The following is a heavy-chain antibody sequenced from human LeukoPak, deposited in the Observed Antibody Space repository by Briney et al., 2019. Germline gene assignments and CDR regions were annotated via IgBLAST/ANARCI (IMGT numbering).Heavy chain of an antibody. J-gene: IGHJ6*02. V-gene: IGHV3-66*01. CDR1: GFTVSSSY. Sequence: PGESLRLSCAASGFTVSSSYMSWVRQAPGKGLEWVSVIYSGGSTYYADSVKGRFTISRDNSKNTLYLQMNSLRAEDTAVYYCAGPYSRLANYYYGMDVWGQGTTVTVSS. CDR2: IYSGGST. D-gene: IGHD6-13*01. CDR3: AGPYSRLANYYYGMDV.